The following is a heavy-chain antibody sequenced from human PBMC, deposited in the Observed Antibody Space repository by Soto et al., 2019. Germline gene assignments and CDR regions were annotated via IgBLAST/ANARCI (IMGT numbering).Heavy chain of an antibody. Sequence: HPGGSLRLSCAASGFTFSSYGMHWVRQAPGKGLEWVAVIWYDGSNKYYADSVKGRFTISRDNSKNTLYLQMNSLRAEDTAVYYCARGWDVVVVAATGAFDIWGQGTMVTVSS. CDR3: ARGWDVVVVAATGAFDI. D-gene: IGHD2-15*01. V-gene: IGHV3-33*01. J-gene: IGHJ3*02. CDR1: GFTFSSYG. CDR2: IWYDGSNK.